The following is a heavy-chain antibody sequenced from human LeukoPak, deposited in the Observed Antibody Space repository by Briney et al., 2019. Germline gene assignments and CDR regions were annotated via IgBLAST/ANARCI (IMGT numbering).Heavy chain of an antibody. CDR3: ATDPPDSSGWPLADY. J-gene: IGHJ4*02. CDR2: FDPEDGET. V-gene: IGHV1-24*01. Sequence: ASVKVSCKVSGCTLTELSMHWVRQAPGKGLEWMGGFDPEDGETIYAQKFQGRVTMAEDTSTDTAYMELSSLRSEDTAVYYCATDPPDSSGWPLADYWGQGTLVTVSS. D-gene: IGHD6-19*01. CDR1: GCTLTELS.